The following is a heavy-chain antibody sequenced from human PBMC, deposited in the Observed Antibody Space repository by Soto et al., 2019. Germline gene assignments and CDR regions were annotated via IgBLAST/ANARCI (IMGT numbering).Heavy chain of an antibody. V-gene: IGHV4-34*01. CDR2: INHSGST. Sequence: QVQLQQWGAGLLKPSETLSLTCAVYGGSFSGYYWSWIRQPPGKGLEWIGEINHSGSTNYNPSLKSRVTISVDTSKNQFSLKLSSVTAADTAVYYCARGDGYDYVWGSYRYGNQKYYFDYWGQGTLVTVSS. CDR1: GGSFSGYY. J-gene: IGHJ4*02. D-gene: IGHD3-16*02. CDR3: ARGDGYDYVWGSYRYGNQKYYFDY.